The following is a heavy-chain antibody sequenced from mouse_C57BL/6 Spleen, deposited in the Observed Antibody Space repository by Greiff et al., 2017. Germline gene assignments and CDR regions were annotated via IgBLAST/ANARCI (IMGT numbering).Heavy chain of an antibody. CDR3: ARENYYGSSYRYVDV. CDR1: GFSLTSYA. J-gene: IGHJ1*03. CDR2: IWTGGGT. Sequence: VQLQQSGPGLVAPSQSLSITCTVSGFSLTSYAISWVRQPPGKGLEWLGVIWTGGGTNYNSALKSRLSISKDNSKSQVFLKMNSLQTDDTARYYCARENYYGSSYRYVDVWGTGTTVTVSS. D-gene: IGHD1-1*01. V-gene: IGHV2-9-1*01.